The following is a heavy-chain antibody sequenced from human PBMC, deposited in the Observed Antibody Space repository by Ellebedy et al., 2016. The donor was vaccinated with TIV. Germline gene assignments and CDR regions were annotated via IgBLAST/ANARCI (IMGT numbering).Heavy chain of an antibody. D-gene: IGHD4-17*01. CDR1: GYTFTSYY. CDR3: AREPDKDYGDYRDAFDI. V-gene: IGHV1-46*01. CDR2: INPSGGST. J-gene: IGHJ3*02. Sequence: ASVKVSCKASGYTFTSYYMHWVRQAPGQGLEWMGIINPSGGSTSYAQKFQGRVTMTRDTSTSTVYMELSSLRSEDTAVYYCAREPDKDYGDYRDAFDIWGQGTMVTVSS.